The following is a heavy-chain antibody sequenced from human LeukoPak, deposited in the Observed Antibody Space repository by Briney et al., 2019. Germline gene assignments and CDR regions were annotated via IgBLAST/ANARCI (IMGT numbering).Heavy chain of an antibody. CDR3: ARLRPGQKVDY. J-gene: IGHJ4*02. Sequence: SETLSLTCAVYGRSFSDYYWSWIRQPPGKGLEWIGEINHSGSTNYNPSLKSRVTISVDTSKNQFSLKLSSVTAADTAVYYCARLRPGQKVDYWGQGTLVTVSS. V-gene: IGHV4-34*01. CDR1: GRSFSDYY. CDR2: INHSGST.